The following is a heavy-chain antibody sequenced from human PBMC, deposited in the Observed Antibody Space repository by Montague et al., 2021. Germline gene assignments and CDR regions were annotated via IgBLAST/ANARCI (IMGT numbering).Heavy chain of an antibody. CDR2: IYYSGST. V-gene: IGHV4-61*01. D-gene: IGHD3-10*01. J-gene: IGHJ5*02. CDR3: AKARVLPRGWFDT. CDR1: GGSVTSGSYY. Sequence: SETLSLTCTISGGSVTSGSYYWSWIRQPPGKGLEWIGYIYYSGSTNYNPSLKSRVTISVDTSKNQFSLKLSSVTAADSAVYYCAKARVLPRGWFDTRGQGTLVTVSS.